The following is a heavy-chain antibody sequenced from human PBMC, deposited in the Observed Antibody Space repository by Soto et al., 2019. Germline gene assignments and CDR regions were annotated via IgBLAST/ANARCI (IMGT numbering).Heavy chain of an antibody. J-gene: IGHJ4*01. D-gene: IGHD1-26*01. CDR3: ARSSGTYSDFDY. Sequence: ASVKVSCKASGYSFTAYCVHWVRQAPGQGLEWMGWINPNSGGTNYAQRFQGRVPMTTDTSTNTAYVELNGLKSDDTALYFCARSSGTYSDFDYWGQGTQVTVSS. CDR2: INPNSGGT. CDR1: GYSFTAYC. V-gene: IGHV1-2*02.